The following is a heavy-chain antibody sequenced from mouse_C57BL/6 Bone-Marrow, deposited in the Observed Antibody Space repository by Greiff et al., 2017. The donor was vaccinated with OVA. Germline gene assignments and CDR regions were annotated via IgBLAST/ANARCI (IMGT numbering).Heavy chain of an antibody. Sequence: VQLQQSGAELVKPGASVKLSCKASGYTFTSYWMHWVKQRPGQGLEWIGMIHPNSGSTNYNEKFKSKATLTVDKSSSTAYMQLSSLTSEDSAVYYCARNWDDGYWSWFAYWGQGTLVTVSA. CDR2: IHPNSGST. J-gene: IGHJ3*01. V-gene: IGHV1-64*01. CDR1: GYTFTSYW. CDR3: ARNWDDGYWSWFAY. D-gene: IGHD2-3*01.